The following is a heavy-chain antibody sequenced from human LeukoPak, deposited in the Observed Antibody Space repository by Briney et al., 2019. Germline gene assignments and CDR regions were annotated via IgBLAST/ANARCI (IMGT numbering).Heavy chain of an antibody. V-gene: IGHV3-30*18. CDR2: ISYDGSNK. Sequence: GGSLRLSCAASGFTFSDYGMHWVRQGPGKGLEWVAVISYDGSNKYYADSVKGRFTISRDNSKNTLYLQMNSLRAEDTAVYYCAKDLTVSRKAFTLYSSSHNFDYWGQGTLVTVSS. CDR1: GFTFSDYG. CDR3: AKDLTVSRKAFTLYSSSHNFDY. D-gene: IGHD6-13*01. J-gene: IGHJ4*02.